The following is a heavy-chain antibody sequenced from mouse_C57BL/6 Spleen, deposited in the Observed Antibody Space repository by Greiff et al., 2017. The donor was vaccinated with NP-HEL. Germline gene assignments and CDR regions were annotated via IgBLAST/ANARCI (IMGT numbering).Heavy chain of an antibody. Sequence: QVQLQQSGAELVKPGASVKISCKASGYAFSSYWMNWVKQRPGKGLEWIGQIYPGDGDTNYNGKFKGKATLTADKSSSTAYMQLSSLTSEDSAVYFCARLGQDYAMDYWGQGTSVTVSS. J-gene: IGHJ4*01. CDR3: ARLGQDYAMDY. V-gene: IGHV1-80*01. D-gene: IGHD3-3*01. CDR1: GYAFSSYW. CDR2: IYPGDGDT.